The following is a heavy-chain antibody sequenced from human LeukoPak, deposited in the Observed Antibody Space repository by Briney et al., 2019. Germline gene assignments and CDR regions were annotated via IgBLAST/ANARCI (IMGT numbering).Heavy chain of an antibody. CDR2: ISHSDSII. CDR1: GFTFSDYY. D-gene: IGHD3-22*01. CDR3: ARDAYYYDSSGYYLA. Sequence: PGGSLRLSCAASGFTFSDYYMSWIRQAPGKGLEWVSYISHSDSIIYYADSVKGRFTISRDNAKNSLYLQMNSLRAEDTAVYYCARDAYYYDSSGYYLAWGQGTLVTVSS. J-gene: IGHJ5*02. V-gene: IGHV3-11*01.